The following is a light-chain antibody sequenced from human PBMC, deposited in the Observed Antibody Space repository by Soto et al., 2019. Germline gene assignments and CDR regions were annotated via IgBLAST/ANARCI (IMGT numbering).Light chain of an antibody. CDR1: QSVSSSY. CDR3: QQYAGPPTT. CDR2: GAS. V-gene: IGKV3-20*01. Sequence: EIVLTQSPGTLSLPPVERATLSCMASQSVSSSYLAWYQQKPGQAPRLLIYGASSRATGIPDRFSGSGSGTDFTLTISRLEPEDFAVYFCQQYAGPPTTFGQGTRLEIK. J-gene: IGKJ5*01.